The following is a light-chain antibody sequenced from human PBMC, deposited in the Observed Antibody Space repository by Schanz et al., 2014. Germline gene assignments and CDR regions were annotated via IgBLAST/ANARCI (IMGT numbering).Light chain of an antibody. CDR3: SSYGGSAHV. Sequence: QSALTQPASVSGSPGQSITISCTGTSSDIGGYNFVSWYQQYPGKAPKLMVYHVSNRPSGVSNRFSGSKSGNTASLTISGLQAEDEADYYCSSYGGSAHVFGTGTKLTVL. J-gene: IGLJ1*01. CDR1: SSDIGGYNF. CDR2: HVS. V-gene: IGLV2-14*01.